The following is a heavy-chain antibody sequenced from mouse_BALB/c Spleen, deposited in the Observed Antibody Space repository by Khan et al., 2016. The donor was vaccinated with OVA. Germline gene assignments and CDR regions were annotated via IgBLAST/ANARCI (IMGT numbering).Heavy chain of an antibody. D-gene: IGHD1-1*02. Sequence: QMQLEESGAELVKPGASVRLSCKASGYTFTSYYLYWVKQRPGHGLEWIGDINPSNGGTNFNENFKTKATLTVDKSSSTASMQLSSLTSEDSAVYYCTRSGYGAFAYWGQGILVTISA. CDR3: TRSGYGAFAY. CDR1: GYTFTSYY. J-gene: IGHJ3*01. V-gene: IGHV1S81*02. CDR2: INPSNGGT.